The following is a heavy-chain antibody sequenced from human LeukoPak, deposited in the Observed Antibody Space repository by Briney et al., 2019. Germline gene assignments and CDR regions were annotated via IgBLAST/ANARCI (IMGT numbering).Heavy chain of an antibody. CDR2: IYYSGST. V-gene: IGHV4-59*01. Sequence: SETLSLTCNVSGGSISNYYWTWIRQPPGKGLEWIGYIYYSGSTNYNPSLKSRVTISVDTSKNQFSLKLSSVTAADTAVYYCARGVTYDYDSSGYNLDYRGQGALVTVSS. J-gene: IGHJ4*02. CDR3: ARGVTYDYDSSGYNLDY. CDR1: GGSISNYY. D-gene: IGHD3-22*01.